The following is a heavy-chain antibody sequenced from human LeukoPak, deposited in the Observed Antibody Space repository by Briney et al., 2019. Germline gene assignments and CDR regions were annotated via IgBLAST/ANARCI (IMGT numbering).Heavy chain of an antibody. Sequence: ASVKVSCKASGYTFTSYGISWVRQAPGQGLEWMGWISAYNGNTNYAQKFQGRVTITTDESTSTAYMELSSLRSEDTAVYYCASPAPIVVVVAATPLLDYWGQGTLVTVSS. V-gene: IGHV1-18*01. D-gene: IGHD2-15*01. CDR1: GYTFTSYG. CDR3: ASPAPIVVVVAATPLLDY. CDR2: ISAYNGNT. J-gene: IGHJ4*02.